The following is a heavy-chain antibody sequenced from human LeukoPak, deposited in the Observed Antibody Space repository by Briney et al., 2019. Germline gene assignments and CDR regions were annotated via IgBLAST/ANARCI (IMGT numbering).Heavy chain of an antibody. CDR3: AKNRQDGDTSYWSKFNSYAVDV. D-gene: IGHD2-2*01. CDR2: ISRDGSIA. Sequence: GRSLRLSSAASGFTFSTYAMNWVRESPGKGLEWVTVISRDGSIAFYTASVKGRFTVSNDSSSTTLYLQVSSLRTEDTAVYYCAKNRQDGDTSYWSKFNSYAVDVWGQGTTVTVSS. CDR1: GFTFSTYA. J-gene: IGHJ6*02. V-gene: IGHV3-30*18.